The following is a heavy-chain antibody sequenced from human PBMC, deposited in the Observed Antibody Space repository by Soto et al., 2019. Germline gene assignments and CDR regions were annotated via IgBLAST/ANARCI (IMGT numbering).Heavy chain of an antibody. CDR1: GGSISSSSYY. D-gene: IGHD3-10*01. Sequence: SETLSLTCTVSGGSISSSSYYWGWIRQPPGKGLEWIGSIYYSGSTYYNPSLKSRVAISVDTSKNQFSLKLSSVTAADTAVYYCARGDGSGIRLGPDPWGQGTLVTVSS. V-gene: IGHV4-39*01. CDR2: IYYSGST. J-gene: IGHJ5*02. CDR3: ARGDGSGIRLGPDP.